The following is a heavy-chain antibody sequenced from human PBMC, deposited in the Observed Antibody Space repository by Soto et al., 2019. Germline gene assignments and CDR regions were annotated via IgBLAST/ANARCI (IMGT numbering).Heavy chain of an antibody. CDR2: IYWDDDK. J-gene: IGHJ3*02. Sequence: QITLKESGPTLVKPTQTLTLTCTFSGFSLSTSGVGVGWLRQPPGKALEWLALIYWDDDKRYSPTLKSRLTITKDTSKNQVVLTMTNMDPVDTATYYCATLSGYDWGGAFDIWGQGTMVTVSS. D-gene: IGHD5-12*01. V-gene: IGHV2-5*02. CDR1: GFSLSTSGVG. CDR3: ATLSGYDWGGAFDI.